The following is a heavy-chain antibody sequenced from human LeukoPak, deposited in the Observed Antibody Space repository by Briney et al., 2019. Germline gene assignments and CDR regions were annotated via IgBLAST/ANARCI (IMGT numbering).Heavy chain of an antibody. J-gene: IGHJ4*02. CDR3: AKTRPLDSSSWSHGDY. Sequence: GGSLRLSCVTSGFTFSNYWMTWVRQAPGKGLEWVSAISGSGDSTYYGDSVKGRFTISRDNSKNTLYLQMNSLRAEDTAVYYCAKTRPLDSSSWSHGDYWGQGTLVTVSS. V-gene: IGHV3-23*01. CDR1: GFTFSNYW. CDR2: ISGSGDST. D-gene: IGHD6-13*01.